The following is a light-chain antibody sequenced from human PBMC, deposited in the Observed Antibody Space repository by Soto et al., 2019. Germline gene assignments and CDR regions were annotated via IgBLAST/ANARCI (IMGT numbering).Light chain of an antibody. CDR1: QSITDW. J-gene: IGKJ1*01. V-gene: IGKV1-5*03. CDR3: QQYNGT. Sequence: DIQMTQSPSTLSASVGDRVTITCRASQSITDWLAWYQQKSGKAPNLLIYRASSLESGVPSRFSGSGFGTEFTLTISSLQPDDFATYYCQQYNGTFGQGTRWIT. CDR2: RAS.